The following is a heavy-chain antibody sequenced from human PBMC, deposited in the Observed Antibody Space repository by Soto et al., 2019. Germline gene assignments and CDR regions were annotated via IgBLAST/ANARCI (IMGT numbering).Heavy chain of an antibody. CDR3: ASSGSKPRFDY. V-gene: IGHV3-66*01. CDR2: INSGGST. D-gene: IGHD1-26*01. Sequence: EVQLVESGGGLVQPGGSLRLSCAASGVTVSSNYMSWVRQAPGKGLEWVPVINSGGSTYYADSVKGRFTISRDNSKNTLYLQMNSLRVEDTAMYYCASSGSKPRFDYWGQGTLVTVSS. CDR1: GVTVSSNY. J-gene: IGHJ4*02.